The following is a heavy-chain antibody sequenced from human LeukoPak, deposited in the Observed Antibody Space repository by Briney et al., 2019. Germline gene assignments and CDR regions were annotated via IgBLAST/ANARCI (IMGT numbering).Heavy chain of an antibody. J-gene: IGHJ4*02. Sequence: TGGSLRLSCAASGFTFTSYAMSWVRQAPGKGLEWVSVISGSGGTTYYAGSVKGRFTISRDNSKDTLYLQMNSLRAEDTAVYYCAKTPNSGNYYASFDYWGQGTLVTVSS. CDR2: ISGSGGTT. D-gene: IGHD1-26*01. CDR1: GFTFTSYA. V-gene: IGHV3-23*01. CDR3: AKTPNSGNYYASFDY.